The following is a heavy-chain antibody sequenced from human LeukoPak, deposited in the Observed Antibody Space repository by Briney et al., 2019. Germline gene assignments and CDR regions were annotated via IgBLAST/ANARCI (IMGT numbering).Heavy chain of an antibody. CDR3: ARISQPYYDFWSGYYTEYYFDY. CDR1: GGSISSSSYY. Sequence: PSETLSLTCTVSGGSISSSSYYWDWIRQPPGKGLEWIGNIYYSGSTYYNPSLKSRVTIFLDTSNSHFSLQLRSVTAADTATYYCARISQPYYDFWSGYYTEYYFDYWGQGTLVTVSS. J-gene: IGHJ4*02. D-gene: IGHD3-3*01. V-gene: IGHV4-39*02. CDR2: IYYSGST.